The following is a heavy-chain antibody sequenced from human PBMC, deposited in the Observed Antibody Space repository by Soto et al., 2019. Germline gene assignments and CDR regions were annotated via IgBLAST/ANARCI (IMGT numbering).Heavy chain of an antibody. CDR2: ISGSGGST. CDR3: AKPTPMYSSSWYSFDY. V-gene: IGHV3-23*01. J-gene: IGHJ4*02. D-gene: IGHD6-13*01. CDR1: GFTFSSYA. Sequence: SLRLSCAAYGFTFSSYAMSWVRQAPGKGLEWVSAISGSGGSTYYADSVKGRFTISRDNSKNTLYLQMNSLRAEDTAVYYCAKPTPMYSSSWYSFDYWGQGTRVTVSS.